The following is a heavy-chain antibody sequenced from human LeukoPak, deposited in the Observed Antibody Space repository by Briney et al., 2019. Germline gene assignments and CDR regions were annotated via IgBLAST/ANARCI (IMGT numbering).Heavy chain of an antibody. CDR2: INPNSGGT. D-gene: IGHD3-22*01. CDR3: ARIYDSSGYYYGYYGMDV. Sequence: ASVKVSCTASGYTFTGYYMHWVRQAPRQGLEWMGRINPNSGGTNYAQKLQGRVTMTTDTSTSTAYMELRSLRSDDTAVYYCARIYDSSGYYYGYYGMDVWGQGTTVIVSS. CDR1: GYTFTGYY. V-gene: IGHV1-2*06. J-gene: IGHJ6*02.